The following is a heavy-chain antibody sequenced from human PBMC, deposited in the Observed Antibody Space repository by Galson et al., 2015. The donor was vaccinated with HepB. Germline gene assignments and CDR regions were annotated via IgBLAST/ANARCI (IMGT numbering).Heavy chain of an antibody. J-gene: IGHJ6*02. CDR3: ARDYYDSSGYYAHDYDYYGMDV. CDR1: GYTFTSYG. Sequence: SVKVSCKASGYTFTSYGISWVRQAPGQGLEWMGWISAYTGNTIFAQKFQGRVTMTTDTSTSTAYMEMRGLRSDDAAVYHCARDYYDSSGYYAHDYDYYGMDVWGQGTTVTVSS. CDR2: ISAYTGNT. D-gene: IGHD3-22*01. V-gene: IGHV1-18*01.